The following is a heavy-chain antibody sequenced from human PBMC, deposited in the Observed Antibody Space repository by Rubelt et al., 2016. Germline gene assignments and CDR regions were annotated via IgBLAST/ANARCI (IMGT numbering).Heavy chain of an antibody. CDR2: NIPILGKA. Sequence: QVQLVQSGAEVKKPGSSVKVSCKASGGTFSSYTISWVRQAPGQGLEWMGRNIPILGKAKNRQKFQGEVTITADKSTSKAYMELSSRRSEDTAVYYCARDVNWFDPWGQGTLVTVSS. J-gene: IGHJ5*02. CDR3: ARDVNWFDP. V-gene: IGHV1-69*04. CDR1: GGTFSSYT.